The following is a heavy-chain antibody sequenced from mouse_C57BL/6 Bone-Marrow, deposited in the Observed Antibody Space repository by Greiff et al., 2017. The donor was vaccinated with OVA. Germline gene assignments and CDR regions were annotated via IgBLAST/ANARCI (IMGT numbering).Heavy chain of an antibody. D-gene: IGHD1-1*01. Sequence: VQLQQSGAELARPGASVKLSCTASGFNIKDDYMHWVKQRPEQGLEWIGWIDPENGDTEYASKFQGKATITADTSSNTAYLQLSSLTSEDTAVYYCTTPLYYYGSSFPYWGQGTTLTVSS. CDR1: GFNIKDDY. CDR3: TTPLYYYGSSFPY. V-gene: IGHV14-4*01. J-gene: IGHJ2*01. CDR2: IDPENGDT.